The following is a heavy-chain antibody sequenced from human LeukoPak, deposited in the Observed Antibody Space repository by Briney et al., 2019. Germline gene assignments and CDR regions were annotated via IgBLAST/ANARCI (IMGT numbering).Heavy chain of an antibody. CDR3: IAMTIPTGMIY. CDR2: IRSKPNNYAI. V-gene: IGHV3-73*01. J-gene: IGHJ4*02. CDR1: GFTFSDSG. D-gene: IGHD2-2*01. Sequence: GGSLRLSCAASGFTFSDSGIHWVRQTSGKGPEWVGRIRSKPNNYAIGYAASVKGRFTVSRDDSKSTAYLQMNSLKTEDTAVYYCIAMTIPTGMIYWGQGTLVTVSS.